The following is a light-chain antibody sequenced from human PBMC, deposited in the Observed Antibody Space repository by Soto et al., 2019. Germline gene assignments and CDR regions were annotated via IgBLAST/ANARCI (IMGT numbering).Light chain of an antibody. CDR1: TGAVTSGHY. CDR2: VTS. Sequence: QAVVTQETSLTVSPGGTVTLTCGSSTGAVTSGHYPYWFQQKPGQAPRTLIYVTSNKHSWTPARFSGSLLGGKAALTLSGAQPEDEAEYYCLLSYSGGGVFGGGTKLTVL. J-gene: IGLJ2*01. V-gene: IGLV7-46*01. CDR3: LLSYSGGGV.